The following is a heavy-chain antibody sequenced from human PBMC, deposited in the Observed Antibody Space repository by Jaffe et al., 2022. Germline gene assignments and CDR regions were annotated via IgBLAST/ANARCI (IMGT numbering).Heavy chain of an antibody. J-gene: IGHJ4*02. CDR1: GYTFTSYY. V-gene: IGHV1-46*01. D-gene: IGHD3-22*01. CDR3: ARDLADYYDSSGYIDY. CDR2: INPSGGST. Sequence: QVQLVQSGAEVKKPGASVKVSCKASGYTFTSYYMHWVRQAPGQGLEWMGIINPSGGSTSYAQKFQGRVTMTRDTSTSTVYMELSSLRSEDTAVYYCARDLADYYDSSGYIDYWGQGTLVTVSS.